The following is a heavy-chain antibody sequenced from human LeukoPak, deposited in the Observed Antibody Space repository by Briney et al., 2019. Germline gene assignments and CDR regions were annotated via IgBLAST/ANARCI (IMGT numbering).Heavy chain of an antibody. CDR2: IYSSGST. Sequence: SETLSLTCTVSGGSFSSYYWTWIRQPAGKGLEWIGRIYSSGSTNYNPSLRSRVTISVDKSKNQFSLNLTSVTAADTGVYHCAREYSSTSGRHFDYWGQGILVTVP. CDR3: AREYSSTSGRHFDY. J-gene: IGHJ4*02. D-gene: IGHD6-6*01. CDR1: GGSFSSYY. V-gene: IGHV4-4*07.